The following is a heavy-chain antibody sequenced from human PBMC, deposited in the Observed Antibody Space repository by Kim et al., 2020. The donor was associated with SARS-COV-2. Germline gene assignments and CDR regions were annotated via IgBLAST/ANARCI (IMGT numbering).Heavy chain of an antibody. CDR1: GFTFSTHA. Sequence: GGSLRLSCAASGFTFSTHAMHWVRQAPRKGLEWVAVISSDGSNKYYADSVKGRFTISRDNSKNTLYLQMNSLRAEDTAVYYCARATWAPPGPITFGVRGLVGLDYWGQGTLVTVS. CDR2: ISSDGSNK. D-gene: IGHD3-16*01. V-gene: IGHV3-30*04. CDR3: ARATWAPPGPITFGVRGLVGLDY. J-gene: IGHJ4*02.